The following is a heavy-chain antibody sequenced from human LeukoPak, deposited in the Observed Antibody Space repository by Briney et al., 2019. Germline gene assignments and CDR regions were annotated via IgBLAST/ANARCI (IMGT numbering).Heavy chain of an antibody. V-gene: IGHV1-3*01. CDR1: GYTFTSYA. Sequence: GASVKVSCKASGYTFTSYAMHWVRQAPGQRLEWMGWISAGNGNTKYSQKFQGRVTITRDTSASTAYMELSSLRSEDTAVYYCARVPRGYSYDTYAFDIWGQGTMVTVSS. D-gene: IGHD5-18*01. J-gene: IGHJ3*02. CDR3: ARVPRGYSYDTYAFDI. CDR2: ISAGNGNT.